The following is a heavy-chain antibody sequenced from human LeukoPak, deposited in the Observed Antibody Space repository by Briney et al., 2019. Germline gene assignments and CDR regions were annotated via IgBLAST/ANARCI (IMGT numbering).Heavy chain of an antibody. D-gene: IGHD6-19*01. J-gene: IGHJ6*02. Sequence: GASVKVSCKASGYSFTGYYIHWVRQAPGQGLEWMGWINPNSGGTNYAQKFQGRVTLTRDTSISSGYMELSRLRSDDTAVYYCARDCLAVSDTYYHYYGLDVWGQGTTVTVSS. CDR3: ARDCLAVSDTYYHYYGLDV. V-gene: IGHV1-2*02. CDR2: INPNSGGT. CDR1: GYSFTGYY.